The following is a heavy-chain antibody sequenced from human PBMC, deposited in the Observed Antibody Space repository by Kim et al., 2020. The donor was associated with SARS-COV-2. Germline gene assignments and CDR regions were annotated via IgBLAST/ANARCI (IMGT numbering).Heavy chain of an antibody. CDR1: GGSISSHY. Sequence: SETLSLTCTVSGGSISSHYWSWIRQPPGKGLEWIGFIYYSGSTNYNPSLKSRVTISGDTSKNQFSLKLSSVTAADTAVYYCARHKSPGSGYSGFDNWGQGILVTVSS. V-gene: IGHV4-59*08. J-gene: IGHJ4*02. D-gene: IGHD3-22*01. CDR2: IYYSGST. CDR3: ARHKSPGSGYSGFDN.